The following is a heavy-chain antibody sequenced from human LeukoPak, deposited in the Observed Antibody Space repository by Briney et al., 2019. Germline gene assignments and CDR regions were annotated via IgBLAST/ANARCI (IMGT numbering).Heavy chain of an antibody. Sequence: ASVKVSCKASGYTFTSYYMHWVRQAPAQGLEWMGIINPSGGSTSYAQKFQGRVTMTRDTSTSTVYMELSSLRSEDTAVYYCAIPDPHYYDSSGYYKRGYWYFDLWGRGTLVTVSS. V-gene: IGHV1-46*01. CDR3: AIPDPHYYDSSGYYKRGYWYFDL. D-gene: IGHD3-22*01. CDR2: INPSGGST. CDR1: GYTFTSYY. J-gene: IGHJ2*01.